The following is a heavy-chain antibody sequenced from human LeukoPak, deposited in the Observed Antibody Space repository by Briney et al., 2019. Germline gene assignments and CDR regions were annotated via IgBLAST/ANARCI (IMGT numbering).Heavy chain of an antibody. CDR2: ISSSSSTI. Sequence: GGSLRLSCAASGFTFSTYSMNWVRQAPGKGLEWVSYISSSSSTIYYADSVKGRFTISRDNAKNPLYLQMNSLRAEDTAVYYCARGSTYYDSSGQVPFDYWGQGTLVTVSS. CDR1: GFTFSTYS. J-gene: IGHJ4*02. CDR3: ARGSTYYDSSGQVPFDY. D-gene: IGHD3-22*01. V-gene: IGHV3-48*01.